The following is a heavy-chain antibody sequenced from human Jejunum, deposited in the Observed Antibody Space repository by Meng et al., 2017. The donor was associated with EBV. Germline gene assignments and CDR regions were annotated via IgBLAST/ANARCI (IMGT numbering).Heavy chain of an antibody. CDR2: MNPNSGNT. CDR1: GITFTSYD. Sequence: GRLVTSGARCNKPWASWKVSCKASGITFTSYDINWVRPATGQGLEWMGWMNPNSGNTGYAQKFQGRVTMTRNTSISTAYMELSSLRSEDTAVYYCARGASYGSALPWGQGTLVTVSS. D-gene: IGHD5-18*01. V-gene: IGHV1-8*01. CDR3: ARGASYGSALP. J-gene: IGHJ5*02.